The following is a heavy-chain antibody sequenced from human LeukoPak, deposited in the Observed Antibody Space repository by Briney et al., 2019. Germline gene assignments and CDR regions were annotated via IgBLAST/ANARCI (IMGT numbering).Heavy chain of an antibody. CDR2: IYPGDSDT. V-gene: IGHV5-51*01. CDR1: GYSFTSYW. J-gene: IGHJ6*02. CDR3: ARNHYSSSPRTYGMDV. Sequence: GESLKISCKGSGYSFTSYWIGWVRQMPGKGLEWMGIIYPGDSDTRYSPSFQGQVTISADKSISTAYLQWSSLKASDTAMYYCARNHYSSSPRTYGMDVWGQGTTVTVSS. D-gene: IGHD6-6*01.